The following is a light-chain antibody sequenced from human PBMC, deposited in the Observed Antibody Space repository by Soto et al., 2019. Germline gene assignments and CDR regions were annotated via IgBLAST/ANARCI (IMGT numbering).Light chain of an antibody. CDR2: DTS. CDR3: QQYNNWPPLT. J-gene: IGKJ4*01. Sequence: EIVMTPSPATLSVSPGERATLSCRASQTVSSNLAWYQQKPGQAPRLLIYDTSTRATGIPARFSGSGSGTEFTLTISSLQSEDFAVYYCQQYNNWPPLTFGGGTKVDIK. CDR1: QTVSSN. V-gene: IGKV3-15*01.